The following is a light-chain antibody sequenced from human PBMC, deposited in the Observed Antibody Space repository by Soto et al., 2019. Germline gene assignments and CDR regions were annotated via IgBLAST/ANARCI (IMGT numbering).Light chain of an antibody. J-gene: IGKJ1*01. CDR2: KAS. CDR3: QHYNSYSEA. Sequence: DIQMTQSPSTLSGSVGDRVTITCRASQTISSWLAWYQQKPGKAPKLLIYKASTLKSGVPSRFSRSGSGTEFTLTISRLEPDDFATYYCQHYNSYSEAFGQGTKVELK. V-gene: IGKV1-5*03. CDR1: QTISSW.